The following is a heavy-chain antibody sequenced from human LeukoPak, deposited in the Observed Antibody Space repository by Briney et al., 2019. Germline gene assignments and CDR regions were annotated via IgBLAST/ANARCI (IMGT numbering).Heavy chain of an antibody. CDR2: ISSNGGST. V-gene: IGHV3-64*01. CDR3: ATGRARYCTNGVCYAQLDY. Sequence: PGGSLRLSCAASGFTFSSYAMHWVRQAPGKGLEYVSAISSNGGSTYYANSVKGRFTISRDNSKNTLYLQMGSLRAEDMAVYYCATGRARYCTNGVCYAQLDYWGQGTLVTVSS. J-gene: IGHJ4*02. CDR1: GFTFSSYA. D-gene: IGHD2-8*01.